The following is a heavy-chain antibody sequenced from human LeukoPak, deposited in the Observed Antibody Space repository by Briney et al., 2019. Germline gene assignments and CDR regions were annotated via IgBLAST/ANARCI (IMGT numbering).Heavy chain of an antibody. V-gene: IGHV4-4*07. CDR1: GGSISSYY. D-gene: IGHD4-11*01. CDR3: ARSPRSTVTTFDY. J-gene: IGHJ4*02. CDR2: IYTSGST. Sequence: PSETLSLTCTVSGGSISSYYWSWIRQPAGKGLEWIGRIYTSGSTNYNPSLKSRVTISIDTSKSQFSLRVNSVTAADTAVYYCARSPRSTVTTFDYWGRGTLVTVSS.